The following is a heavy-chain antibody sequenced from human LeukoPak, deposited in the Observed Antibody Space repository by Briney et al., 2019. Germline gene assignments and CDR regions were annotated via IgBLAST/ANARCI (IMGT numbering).Heavy chain of an antibody. CDR1: GFTFSSYW. CDR3: ASAEVIQYGMDV. D-gene: IGHD3-16*02. J-gene: IGHJ6*02. CDR2: INSDGSST. Sequence: ASLLLSCASSGFTFSSYWMHWVRQAPGKGLVWVSRINSDGSSTSYADSVKGRFTISRDNAKNTLFLQMNTLRAEDTAVYYCASAEVIQYGMDVWGQGTTVTVSS. V-gene: IGHV3-74*01.